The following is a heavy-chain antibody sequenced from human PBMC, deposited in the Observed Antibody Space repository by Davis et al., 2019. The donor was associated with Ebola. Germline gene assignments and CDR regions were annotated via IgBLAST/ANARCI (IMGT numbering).Heavy chain of an antibody. CDR2: IYYSGST. D-gene: IGHD2-2*01. J-gene: IGHJ6*02. V-gene: IGHV4-30-4*01. CDR1: GGSISSGDYY. Sequence: SETLSLTCTVSGGSISSGDYYWSWIRQPPGKGLEWIGYIYYSGSTYYNPSLKSRVTISVDTSKNQFSLKLSSVTAADTAVYYCARGGYCSSTSCYGGYYYYGMDVWGQGTTVTVSS. CDR3: ARGGYCSSTSCYGGYYYYGMDV.